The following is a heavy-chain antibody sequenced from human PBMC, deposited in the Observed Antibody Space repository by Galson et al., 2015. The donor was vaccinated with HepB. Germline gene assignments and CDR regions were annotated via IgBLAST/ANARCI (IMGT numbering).Heavy chain of an antibody. CDR2: ISSSSSDT. V-gene: IGHV3-11*06. D-gene: IGHD3-3*01. J-gene: IGHJ4*02. CDR1: GFTFSDYY. Sequence: SLRLSCAASGFTFSDYYMRWIRQAPGKGLEWVSYISSSSSDTNYADSVKGRFTISRDNAKNSLYLQMNSLRPEDTAVYYCARVRVRYDFWSRYPDYWGQGTLGTVSS. CDR3: ARVRVRYDFWSRYPDY.